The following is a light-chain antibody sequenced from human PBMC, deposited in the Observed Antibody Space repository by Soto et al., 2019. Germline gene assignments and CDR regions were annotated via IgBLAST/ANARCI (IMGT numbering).Light chain of an antibody. V-gene: IGKV3-20*01. CDR1: QSVSSRY. J-gene: IGKJ1*01. Sequence: EIVLTQSPVTLSLSPGERATLSCRASQSVSSRYFAWYQQKPGQAPRLLIYAASSRAAGIPDRFSGSGSGTDFSLTISRLVPEDFAVYYCHQYASSRTFGPGTKVE. CDR2: AAS. CDR3: HQYASSRT.